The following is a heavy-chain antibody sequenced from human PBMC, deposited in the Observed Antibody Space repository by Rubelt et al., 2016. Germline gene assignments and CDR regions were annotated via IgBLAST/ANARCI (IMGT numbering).Heavy chain of an antibody. V-gene: IGHV3-23*01. CDR3: ARERGGVTTVTTPFDH. CDR2: LSGSGGRT. Sequence: GKGLEWVSGLSGSGGRTYYAGSVKSRVTLSRDNSKNTLYLQMNSLRDEDTAVYYCARERGGVTTVTTPFDHWGQGTLVTVSS. J-gene: IGHJ4*02. D-gene: IGHD4-17*01.